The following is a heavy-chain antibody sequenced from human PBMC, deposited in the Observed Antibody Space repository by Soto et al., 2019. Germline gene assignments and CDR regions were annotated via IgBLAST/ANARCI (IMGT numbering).Heavy chain of an antibody. CDR3: ARGGGLGIRVFDY. D-gene: IGHD2-21*01. CDR2: INQDGSEK. Sequence: GSLRLSCAASGFTFSSYWMNWVRQAPGKGLEWVANINQDGSEKYYVDSVKGRFTISRDNAKNSLYLQMNSLRAEDTAVYYCARGGGLGIRVFDYWGQGTLVTVSS. V-gene: IGHV3-7*03. J-gene: IGHJ4*02. CDR1: GFTFSSYW.